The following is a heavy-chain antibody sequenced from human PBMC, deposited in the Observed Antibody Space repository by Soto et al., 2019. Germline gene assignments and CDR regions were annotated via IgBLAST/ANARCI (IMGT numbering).Heavy chain of an antibody. D-gene: IGHD6-19*01. CDR1: GDSVSSASFY. V-gene: IGHV4-61*01. CDR2: IYFSGST. CDR3: ARGNSGRNWFDP. J-gene: IGHJ5*02. Sequence: QVHLQESGPGLVKPSETLSLTCTVSGDSVSSASFYWIWIRQAPGKGLEWIGFIYFSGSTNYNPSLKSRLTMALDTSKNQFSLDLRSVTPADTAVYYCARGNSGRNWFDPWGPGTLVTVSS.